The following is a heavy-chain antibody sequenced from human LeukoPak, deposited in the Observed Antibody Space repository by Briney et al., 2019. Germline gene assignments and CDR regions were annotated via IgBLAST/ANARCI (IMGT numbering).Heavy chain of an antibody. D-gene: IGHD3-9*01. Sequence: ASVKVSCKASGFTFTSSAMQWVRQARGQRLEWIGWTVVGSGNTNYAQKFQERVTITRDMSTSTAYMELSSLRSEDTAVYYCAAVRYFDWLLADVVAFDIWGQGTMVTVSS. CDR2: TVVGSGNT. CDR1: GFTFTSSA. J-gene: IGHJ3*02. V-gene: IGHV1-58*02. CDR3: AAVRYFDWLLADVVAFDI.